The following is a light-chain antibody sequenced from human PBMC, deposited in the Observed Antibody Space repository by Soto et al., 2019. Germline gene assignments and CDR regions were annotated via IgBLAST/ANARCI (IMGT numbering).Light chain of an antibody. Sequence: EILMTQSPDTLYLSPGEGATLSCSATQSVRTNLASYQKKAGQPPRLLIYGAPTRATGIPDRFSGSGSGTEFTLTISSLQPEDFAVYYCQQYNTWPPITFGQGTRLEI. CDR3: QQYNTWPPIT. CDR2: GAP. CDR1: QSVRTN. V-gene: IGKV3-15*01. J-gene: IGKJ5*01.